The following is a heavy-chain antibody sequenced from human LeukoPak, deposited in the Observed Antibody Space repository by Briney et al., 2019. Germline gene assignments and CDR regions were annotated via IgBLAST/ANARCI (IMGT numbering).Heavy chain of an antibody. V-gene: IGHV3-21*01. CDR2: ISSSSSYI. CDR1: GFTFSSYS. Sequence: GGSLRLFCAASGFTFSSYSMNWVRQAPGKGLEWVSSISSSSSYIYYADSVKGRFTISRDNAKNSLYLQMNSLRAEDTAVYYCATSIAAAGPDWYFDLWGRGTLVPVSS. J-gene: IGHJ2*01. CDR3: ATSIAAAGPDWYFDL. D-gene: IGHD6-13*01.